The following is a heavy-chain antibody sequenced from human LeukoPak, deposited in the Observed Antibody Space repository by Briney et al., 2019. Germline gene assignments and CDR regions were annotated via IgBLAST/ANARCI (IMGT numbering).Heavy chain of an antibody. CDR2: INHSGST. CDR3: ARGRIAAAGTRSGYFDY. V-gene: IGHV4-34*01. J-gene: IGHJ4*02. D-gene: IGHD6-25*01. Sequence: SETLSLTCAVYGGSFSGYYWSWIRQPPGKGLEWIGEINHSGSTNYNPSLKSRVTISVDTSKNQFSLKLSSVTAADTAVYYCARGRIAAAGTRSGYFDYWGQGTLVTVSS. CDR1: GGSFSGYY.